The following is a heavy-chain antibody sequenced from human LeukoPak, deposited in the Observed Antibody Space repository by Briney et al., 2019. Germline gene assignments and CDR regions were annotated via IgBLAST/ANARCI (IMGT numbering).Heavy chain of an antibody. J-gene: IGHJ6*02. CDR1: GGSISSYY. CDR2: IYHSGST. D-gene: IGHD3-10*01. Sequence: SETLSLTCTVSGGSISSYYWSWIRQPPGKGLEWIGSIYHSGSTYYNPSLKSRVTISVDTSKNQFSLKLSSVTAADTAVYYCARFSGKVRGVYYYYGMDVWGQGTTVTVSS. CDR3: ARFSGKVRGVYYYYGMDV. V-gene: IGHV4-59*08.